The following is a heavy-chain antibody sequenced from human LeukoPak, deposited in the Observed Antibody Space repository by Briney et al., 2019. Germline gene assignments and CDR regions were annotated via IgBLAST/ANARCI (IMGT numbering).Heavy chain of an antibody. CDR2: IYYSGST. J-gene: IGHJ5*02. CDR3: ARDQSGWFDP. CDR1: GDSISSSSYY. D-gene: IGHD3-10*01. Sequence: SETLSLTCTVSGDSISSSSYYWGWIRQPPGKGLEWIGSIYYSGSTYYNPSPKSRVTISVDTSKNQFSLKLSSVTAADTAVYYCARDQSGWFDPWGQGTLVTVSS. V-gene: IGHV4-39*07.